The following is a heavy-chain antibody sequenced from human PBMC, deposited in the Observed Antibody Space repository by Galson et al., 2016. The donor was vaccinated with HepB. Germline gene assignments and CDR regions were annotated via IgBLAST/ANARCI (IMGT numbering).Heavy chain of an antibody. CDR3: AIPSEPYYYGMDA. V-gene: IGHV5-51*03. J-gene: IGHJ6*02. CDR1: GYSFTSYW. Sequence: QSGAEVKKPGESLKISCKGSGYSFTSYWIGWVRQMPGKGLEWMGIIYPGDSDTRYSPSSQGQVTISVDKSISTAYLQWSSLKASDTAMYYCAIPSEPYYYGMDAWGQGTTVTVSS. CDR2: IYPGDSDT.